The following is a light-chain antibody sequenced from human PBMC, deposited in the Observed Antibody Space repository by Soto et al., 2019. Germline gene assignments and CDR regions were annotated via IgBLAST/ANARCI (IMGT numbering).Light chain of an antibody. CDR1: QSVNSDY. J-gene: IGKJ5*01. V-gene: IGKV3-20*01. Sequence: DIVLTQSPGTLSLSPGERATLSCRSSQSVNSDYLAWFQQKHGQAPRLIIYGASTRTTGIPDRFSGSGSGTDCTLTIGRLEPGDFAVYYCLHYGGSPLTLGQGTRLEIK. CDR3: LHYGGSPLT. CDR2: GAS.